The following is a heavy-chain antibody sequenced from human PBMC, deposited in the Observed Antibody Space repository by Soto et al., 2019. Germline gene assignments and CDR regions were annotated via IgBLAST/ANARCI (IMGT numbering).Heavy chain of an antibody. Sequence: QVQLVQSGAEVKKPASSVKVSCKASGATFSSYAISWVRQAPGQGLEWVGGIIPIFGTANYAQKFQGRVTITADESTSTAYMELSRLRSEDTAGYYCARDRSRDGYNYRAFDIWGQGTMVTVSS. CDR1: GATFSSYA. D-gene: IGHD5-12*01. CDR2: IIPIFGTA. V-gene: IGHV1-69*01. J-gene: IGHJ3*02. CDR3: ARDRSRDGYNYRAFDI.